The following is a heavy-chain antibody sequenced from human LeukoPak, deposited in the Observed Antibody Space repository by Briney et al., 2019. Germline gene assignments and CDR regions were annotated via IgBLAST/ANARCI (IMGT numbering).Heavy chain of an antibody. CDR1: GDSVSSNSAA. CDR3: ARSRFGVVMTYYYYYMDV. D-gene: IGHD3-3*01. J-gene: IGHJ6*03. Sequence: PSQTLSLTCALSGDSVSSNSAAWNWIRQSPSRGLEWLGRTYYRSKWYNDYAVSVKSRITINPDTSKNQFSLQLNSVTPEDTAVYYCARSRFGVVMTYYYYYMDVWGKGTTVTVSS. CDR2: TYYRSKWYN. V-gene: IGHV6-1*01.